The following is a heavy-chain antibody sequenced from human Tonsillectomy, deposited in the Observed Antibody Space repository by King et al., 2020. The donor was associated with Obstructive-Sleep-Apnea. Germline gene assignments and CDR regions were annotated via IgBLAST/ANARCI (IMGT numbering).Heavy chain of an antibody. V-gene: IGHV3-30*02. D-gene: IGHD6-13*01. Sequence: VQLVESGGGVVQPGRSLRLSCAASGFTFSSYGMHWVRQAPGKGLEWVAFIRFDDTNKYYADSVKGRFTISRVNSKNTLYLQMHSLRAEDTALYYCTKDQNVYSSSWSLFEYWGQGTLVTVSP. CDR1: GFTFSSYG. CDR3: TKDQNVYSSSWSLFEY. CDR2: IRFDDTNK. J-gene: IGHJ4*02.